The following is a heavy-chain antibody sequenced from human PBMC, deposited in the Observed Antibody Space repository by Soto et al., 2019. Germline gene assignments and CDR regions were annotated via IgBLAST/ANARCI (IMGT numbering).Heavy chain of an antibody. J-gene: IGHJ4*02. CDR2: INPSDGTT. V-gene: IGHV1-46*01. CDR1: EYVFTAYY. D-gene: IGHD6-6*01. CDR3: AITSSRPADY. Sequence: ASVKVSCKTSEYVFTAYYIQCVRQAPGQGLEWMAIINPSDGTTSHAQQFRDRVTLTRDTSTSTVFLELSGLRSDDSAVFYCAITSSRPADYWGQGTLVTVSS.